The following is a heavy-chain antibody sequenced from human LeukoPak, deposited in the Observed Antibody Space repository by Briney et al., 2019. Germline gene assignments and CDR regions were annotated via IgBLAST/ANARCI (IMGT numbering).Heavy chain of an antibody. CDR3: ARAIVVIPAAIRY. V-gene: IGHV3-23*01. CDR2: ISGSGGST. D-gene: IGHD2-2*01. J-gene: IGHJ4*02. Sequence: PGGSLRLSCAASGFTFSSYAMSWVRQAPGKGLEWVSSISGSGGSTYYADSVKGRFTTSRDNSKNTLYLQMNSLRAEDTAVYYCARAIVVIPAAIRYWGQGTLVTVSS. CDR1: GFTFSSYA.